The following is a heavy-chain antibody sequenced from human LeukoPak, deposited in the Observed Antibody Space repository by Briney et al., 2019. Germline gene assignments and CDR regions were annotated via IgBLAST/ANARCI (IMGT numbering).Heavy chain of an antibody. J-gene: IGHJ4*02. D-gene: IGHD3-10*01. CDR2: ISYDGSNK. CDR1: GFTFSSYG. CDR3: AKELLWFGEGFDY. Sequence: PGGSLRLSCAASGFTFSSYGMHWVRQAPGKGLEWVAVISYDGSNKYYADSAKGRFTISRDNSKNTLYLQMNSLRAEDTAVYYCAKELLWFGEGFDYWGQGTLVTVSS. V-gene: IGHV3-30*18.